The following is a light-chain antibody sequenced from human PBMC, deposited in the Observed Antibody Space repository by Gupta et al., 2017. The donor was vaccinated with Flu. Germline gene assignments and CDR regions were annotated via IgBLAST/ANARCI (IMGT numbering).Light chain of an antibody. CDR2: EVT. J-gene: IGLJ1*01. V-gene: IGLV2-8*01. CDR1: TTDVGGYNY. Sequence: QSALTQPPSASGSPGQSVTISCTGTTTDVGGYNYVSWYQQHPGKAPKLMIYEVTKRPSGVPGRFSGSKSGNTASLTVSGLQAEEAAEYYCSSYAGDNNLVFGTGTKVTVL. CDR3: SSYAGDNNLV.